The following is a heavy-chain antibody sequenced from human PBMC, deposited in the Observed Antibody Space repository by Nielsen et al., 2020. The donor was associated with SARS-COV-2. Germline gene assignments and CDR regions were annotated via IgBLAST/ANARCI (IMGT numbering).Heavy chain of an antibody. J-gene: IGHJ4*02. CDR2: IIPIFGTA. D-gene: IGHD6-13*01. CDR3: ASSREQQLATFDY. Sequence: WVRQAPGQGLEWMGGIIPIFGTANYAQKFQGRVTITADESTSTAYMELGSLRSEDTAVYYCASSREQQLATFDYWGQGTLVTVSS. V-gene: IGHV1-69*01.